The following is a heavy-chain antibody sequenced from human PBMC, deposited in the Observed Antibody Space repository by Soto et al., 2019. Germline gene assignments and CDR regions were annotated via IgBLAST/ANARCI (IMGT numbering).Heavy chain of an antibody. J-gene: IGHJ3*02. CDR3: ARANLSGSHSPAHHDAFDI. Sequence: SVKVSCKASGGTFSSYAISWVRQAPGQGLEWMGGIIPIFGTANYAQKFQGRVTITADESTSTAYMELSSLRSEDTAVYYCARANLSGSHSPAHHDAFDIWGQGTMVTVS. CDR1: GGTFSSYA. CDR2: IIPIFGTA. D-gene: IGHD1-26*01. V-gene: IGHV1-69*13.